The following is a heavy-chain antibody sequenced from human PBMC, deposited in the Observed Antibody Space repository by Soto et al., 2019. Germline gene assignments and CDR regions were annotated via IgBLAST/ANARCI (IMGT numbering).Heavy chain of an antibody. J-gene: IGHJ6*02. CDR2: IYHSVTC. Sequence: QVRLQESGPGLVEPSGTLSLTCAVSGDSVSSSSCWSWVRQAPGKGLEWIGEIYHSVTCNYNPSLASRVSVSVDKSRNQLSLNLKSVTDADTAVYYCVRSVQAATWQYSGMDVWGQGTTVTVSS. CDR3: VRSVQAATWQYSGMDV. V-gene: IGHV4-4*02. D-gene: IGHD2-15*01. CDR1: GDSVSSSSC.